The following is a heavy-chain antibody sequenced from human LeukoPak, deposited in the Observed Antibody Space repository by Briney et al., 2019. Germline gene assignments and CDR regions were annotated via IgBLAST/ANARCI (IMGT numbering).Heavy chain of an antibody. CDR1: GYTFTGYN. Sequence: ASVKVSCKASGYTFTGYNMHWVRQAPGQGLERMGWINPNSGGTNYAQKFQGRVTMTRDTSISTAYMELSSLRSDDTAMYYCARALAAAPTYWGQGTLVTVSS. CDR3: ARALAAAPTY. D-gene: IGHD6-13*01. CDR2: INPNSGGT. J-gene: IGHJ4*02. V-gene: IGHV1-2*02.